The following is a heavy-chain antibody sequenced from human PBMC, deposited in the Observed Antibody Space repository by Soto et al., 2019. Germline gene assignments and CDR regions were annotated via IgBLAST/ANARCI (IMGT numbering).Heavy chain of an antibody. Sequence: GGSLRLSCAASGFTFSSYGMHWVRQAPGKGLEWVAVISYDGSNKYYADSVKGRFTISRDNSKNTLYLQMNSLRAEDTAVYYCAKDIMITSYYYYYYGMDVWGQGTTVT. V-gene: IGHV3-30*18. CDR1: GFTFSSYG. CDR2: ISYDGSNK. J-gene: IGHJ6*02. D-gene: IGHD3-16*01. CDR3: AKDIMITSYYYYYYGMDV.